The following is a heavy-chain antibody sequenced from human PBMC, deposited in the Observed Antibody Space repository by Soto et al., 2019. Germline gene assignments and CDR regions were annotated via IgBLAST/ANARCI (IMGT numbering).Heavy chain of an antibody. V-gene: IGHV4-30-4*01. CDR2: IYYSAST. CDR3: ARDSRTPSGGMDV. Sequence: PSETLSLTCAVSGGSFTSNNWWTWIRQFPGKGLEWIGGIYYSASTYYNPALVSRLTISLDTSKNQFSLKLTSVTAADTAVYYCARDSRTPSGGMDVWGQGTTVTVSS. J-gene: IGHJ6*02. CDR1: GGSFTSNNW.